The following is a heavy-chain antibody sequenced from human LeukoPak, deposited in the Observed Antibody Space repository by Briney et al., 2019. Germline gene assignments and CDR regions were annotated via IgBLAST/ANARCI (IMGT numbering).Heavy chain of an antibody. D-gene: IGHD6-13*01. CDR3: ARATYSSSWFY. V-gene: IGHV4-34*01. J-gene: IGHJ4*02. CDR1: GGSFSGYY. Sequence: SETLSLTCAVYGGSFSGYYWSWIRQPPGKGLEWIGEINHSGSTNYNPSLKSRVTISVDTSKNQFSLKLSSVTAADTAVYYCARATYSSSWFYWGQRTLVTVSS. CDR2: INHSGST.